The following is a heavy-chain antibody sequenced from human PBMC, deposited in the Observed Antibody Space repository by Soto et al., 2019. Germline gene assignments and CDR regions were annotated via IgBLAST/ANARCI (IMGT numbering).Heavy chain of an antibody. CDR1: GGSISSYY. CDR3: ARDRGYSGYDSPRYYYGMDV. D-gene: IGHD5-12*01. J-gene: IGHJ6*02. V-gene: IGHV4-59*12. Sequence: PSETLSLTCTVSGGSISSYYLSWIRQPPGKGLEWIGYIYHSGSTYYNPSLKSRVTISVDRSKNQFSLKLSSVTAADTAVYSCARDRGYSGYDSPRYYYGMDVWGQGTTVTVSS. CDR2: IYHSGST.